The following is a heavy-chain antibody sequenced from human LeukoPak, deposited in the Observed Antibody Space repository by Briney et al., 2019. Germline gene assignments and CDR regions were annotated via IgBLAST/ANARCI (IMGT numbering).Heavy chain of an antibody. Sequence: PGGSLRLSCAASGFSFSIYAMHWVRQAPGKGLEWVAVISYDGSNKFYADSVKGRFTISRDNSKNTLYLQMNSLRAEDTAVYYCARVDSNWGCDYWGQGTLVTVSS. CDR3: ARVDSNWGCDY. J-gene: IGHJ4*02. CDR1: GFSFSIYA. D-gene: IGHD7-27*01. V-gene: IGHV3-30*04. CDR2: ISYDGSNK.